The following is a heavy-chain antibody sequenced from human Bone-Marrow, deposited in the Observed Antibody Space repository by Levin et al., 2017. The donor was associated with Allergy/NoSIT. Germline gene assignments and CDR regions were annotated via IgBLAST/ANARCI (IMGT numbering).Heavy chain of an antibody. V-gene: IGHV4-61*02. J-gene: IGHJ6*03. CDR2: ISTSGSP. CDR1: GGSISSGSDS. CDR3: AREERGLYYDILTGYKTEANHYYYMDV. D-gene: IGHD3-9*01. Sequence: PSETLSLTCSVSGGSISSGSDSWSWIRQSAGKGLEWLGRISTSGSPKYNPSLNSRATISVDTSKNQFSLKLSSVTAADTAVYYCAREERGLYYDILTGYKTEANHYYYMDVWGKGTTVIVS.